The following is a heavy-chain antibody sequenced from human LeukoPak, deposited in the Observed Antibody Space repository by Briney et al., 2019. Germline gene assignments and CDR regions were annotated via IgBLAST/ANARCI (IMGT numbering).Heavy chain of an antibody. CDR2: ISSLTVGTHYI. V-gene: IGHV3-21*01. Sequence: GGSLRLSCAASGFIFSSHSMNWVRQAPGKGLEWVSSISSLTVGTHYIYYADPVKGRFTISRDDAKNSLYLQMNSLRAEDTAVYYCASSVLLTAPFDYWGQGALVTVSS. CDR1: GFIFSSHS. J-gene: IGHJ4*01. CDR3: ASSVLLTAPFDY. D-gene: IGHD2-21*02.